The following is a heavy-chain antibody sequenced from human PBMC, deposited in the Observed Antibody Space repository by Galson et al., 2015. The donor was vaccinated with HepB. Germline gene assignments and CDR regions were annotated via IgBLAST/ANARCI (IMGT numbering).Heavy chain of an antibody. V-gene: IGHV1-69*13. CDR3: ARWAPYCSGGSCYSLDY. D-gene: IGHD2-15*01. Sequence: SVKVSCKASGGTFSSYAISWVRQAPGQGLEWMGGIIPIFGTANYAQKFQGRATITADESTSTAYMELSSLRSEDTAVYYCARWAPYCSGGSCYSLDYWGQGTLVTVSS. J-gene: IGHJ4*02. CDR1: GGTFSSYA. CDR2: IIPIFGTA.